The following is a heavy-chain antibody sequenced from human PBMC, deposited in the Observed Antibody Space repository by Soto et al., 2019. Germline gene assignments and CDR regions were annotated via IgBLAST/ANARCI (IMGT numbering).Heavy chain of an antibody. Sequence: QVPLQESGPGLVKPSETLSLTCTVSGGSISGGVHSWSWIRQPPGKGLEWIGHILDSGSTYYNPSLKSRLTISVDTSKNQFSLRLSSVTAADTAVYYCAREIMPLTNDWYFDLWGRGTLVTVSS. CDR2: ILDSGST. V-gene: IGHV4-30-4*01. CDR3: AREIMPLTNDWYFDL. CDR1: GGSISGGVHS. J-gene: IGHJ2*01. D-gene: IGHD2-8*01.